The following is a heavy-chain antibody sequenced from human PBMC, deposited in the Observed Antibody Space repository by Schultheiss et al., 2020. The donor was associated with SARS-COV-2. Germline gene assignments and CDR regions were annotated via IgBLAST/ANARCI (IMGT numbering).Heavy chain of an antibody. V-gene: IGHV4-61*10. CDR1: GGSISSGSYY. J-gene: IGHJ4*02. D-gene: IGHD3-22*01. Sequence: SETLSLTCTVSGGSISSGSYYWSWIRQPAGKGLEWIGEIYHSGSTNYNPSLKSRVTISVDKSKNQFSLKLSSVTAADTAVYYCAGGFYDSSGYFEGLDHWGQGTLVTVSS. CDR3: AGGFYDSSGYFEGLDH. CDR2: IYHSGST.